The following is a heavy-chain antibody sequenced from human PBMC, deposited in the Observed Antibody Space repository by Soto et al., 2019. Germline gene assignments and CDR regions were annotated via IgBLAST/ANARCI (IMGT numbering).Heavy chain of an antibody. D-gene: IGHD2-21*01. CDR2: IYYSGST. J-gene: IGHJ6*02. Sequence: PSETLSLTCTVSGGSISSYYWSWIRQPPGKGLEWIGYIYYSGSTNYNPSLKSRVTISVDTSKNQFSLKLSSVTAADTAVYYCARASDKAGDYGMDVWGQGTTVTVSS. V-gene: IGHV4-59*01. CDR1: GGSISSYY. CDR3: ARASDKAGDYGMDV.